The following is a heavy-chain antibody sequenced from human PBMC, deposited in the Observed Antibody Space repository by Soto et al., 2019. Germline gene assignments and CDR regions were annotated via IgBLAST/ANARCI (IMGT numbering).Heavy chain of an antibody. CDR1: GYTFTSYG. CDR3: ARDQSWHDLVWWFDH. Sequence: ASVKVSCKASGYTFTSYGISWVRQAPGQGLEWMGWISAYNGNTNYAQKLQGRVTMTTDTSTSTAYMELRSLRSDDTAVYYCARDQSWHDLVWWFDHWGQGTLITVSS. CDR2: ISAYNGNT. V-gene: IGHV1-18*01. J-gene: IGHJ5*02. D-gene: IGHD1-1*01.